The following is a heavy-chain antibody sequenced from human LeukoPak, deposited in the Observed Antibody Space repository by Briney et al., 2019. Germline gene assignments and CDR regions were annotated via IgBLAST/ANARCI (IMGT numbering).Heavy chain of an antibody. Sequence: GGTLRLSCAASGFTFSSYAMSWVRQAPGKGLEWVSPISAGGGSSYYADSVKGRFTISRDNSKNTLYLQMNSLRAEDTAVYYCAKSTGGGYCRGGSCYFNYYFDYWGQGTLVTVSS. V-gene: IGHV3-23*01. CDR2: ISAGGGSS. CDR1: GFTFSSYA. J-gene: IGHJ4*02. CDR3: AKSTGGGYCRGGSCYFNYYFDY. D-gene: IGHD2-15*01.